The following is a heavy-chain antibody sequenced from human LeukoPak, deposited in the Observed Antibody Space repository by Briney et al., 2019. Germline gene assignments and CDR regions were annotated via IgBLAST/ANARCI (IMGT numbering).Heavy chain of an antibody. CDR3: ARDAGGEPLFY. CDR2: ISAYNGNT. D-gene: IGHD1-26*01. Sequence: ASVKVSCKASGDTFTGYHMHWVRQAPGQGLEWMGWISAYNGNTNYAQKLQGRVTMTTDTSTSTAYMELRSLRSDDTAVYYCARDAGGEPLFYWGQGTLVTVSS. CDR1: GDTFTGYH. J-gene: IGHJ4*02. V-gene: IGHV1-18*04.